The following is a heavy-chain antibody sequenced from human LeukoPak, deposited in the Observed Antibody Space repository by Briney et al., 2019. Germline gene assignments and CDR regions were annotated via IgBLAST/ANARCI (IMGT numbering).Heavy chain of an antibody. CDR2: IYYSGST. V-gene: IGHV4-59*08. CDR3: ARHDYGDYAHFDY. J-gene: IGHJ4*02. Sequence: SETLSLTCTVSGGXISSYYCSWIRQPPGKGLQWIGYIYYSGSTNYNPSLKSRVTISVDTSKNQFSLKLSSVTAADTAVYYCARHDYGDYAHFDYWGQGTLVTVSS. CDR1: GGXISSYY. D-gene: IGHD4-17*01.